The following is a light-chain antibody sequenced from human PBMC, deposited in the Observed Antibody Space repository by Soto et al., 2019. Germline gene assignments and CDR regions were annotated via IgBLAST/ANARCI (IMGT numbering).Light chain of an antibody. J-gene: IGLJ3*02. V-gene: IGLV2-14*01. CDR3: TSYTSSSTWV. CDR2: EVS. CDR1: SSDVGGYNY. Sequence: QSALTQPASWSGSPGQSSTISCTGTSSDVGGYNYVSWYQQHPGKAPKLMMYEVSNRPSGVSNRFSGYKSGNTASLAISGLQAEDVADYYCTSYTSSSTWVFGGGTKRTVL.